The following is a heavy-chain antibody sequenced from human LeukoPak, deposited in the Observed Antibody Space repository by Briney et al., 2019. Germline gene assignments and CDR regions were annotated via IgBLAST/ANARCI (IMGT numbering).Heavy chain of an antibody. D-gene: IGHD3-22*01. Sequence: GGSLRLSCAASGFSFINYNMHWVRQAPGKVLEWISSISSSSTYIYYADSMKGRFTISRDNAKNSLYLQMNSLRAEDTAVYYCARDFYDSSGYNRFDYWGQGTLVTVSS. CDR1: GFSFINYN. CDR2: ISSSSTYI. J-gene: IGHJ4*02. CDR3: ARDFYDSSGYNRFDY. V-gene: IGHV3-21*01.